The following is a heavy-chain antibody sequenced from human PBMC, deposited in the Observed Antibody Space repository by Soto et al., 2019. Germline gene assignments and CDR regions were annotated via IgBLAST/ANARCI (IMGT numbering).Heavy chain of an antibody. CDR3: ARVDYYDSSGYYSPQYYFDY. J-gene: IGHJ4*02. D-gene: IGHD3-22*01. CDR2: ISSSSSYT. V-gene: IGHV3-11*06. Sequence: QVQLVESGGGLVKPGGSLRLSCAASGFTFSDYYMSWIRQAPGKGLEWVSYISSSSSYTNYADSVKGRFTISRDNAKNSLYLQMNSLRAEDTAVYYCARVDYYDSSGYYSPQYYFDYWGQGTLVTVSS. CDR1: GFTFSDYY.